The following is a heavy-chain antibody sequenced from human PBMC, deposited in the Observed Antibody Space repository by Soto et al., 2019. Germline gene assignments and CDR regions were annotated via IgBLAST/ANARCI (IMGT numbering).Heavy chain of an antibody. CDR1: GGSVSSNSYS. CDR2: IYSTDNT. J-gene: IGHJ5*02. CDR3: ARERPDGARLDP. Sequence: PSETLSLTCTVSGGSVSSNSYSWGWIRQSPGKGLEWIGTIYSTDNTYYNPSLLSRVTISVDTSMNEFSLRLRSVTDADTAVYYCARERPDGARLDPWGQGTLVT. D-gene: IGHD6-6*01. V-gene: IGHV4-39*02.